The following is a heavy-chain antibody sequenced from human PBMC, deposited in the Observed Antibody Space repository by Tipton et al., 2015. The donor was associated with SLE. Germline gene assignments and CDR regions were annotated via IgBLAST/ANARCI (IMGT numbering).Heavy chain of an antibody. V-gene: IGHV3-23*01. D-gene: IGHD4-17*01. CDR1: GGSFGGYY. CDR2: VTNSGGTT. CDR3: ARDAYGDSTVLLDY. Sequence: LSLTCAVYGGSFGGYYWSWIRQAPGKGLEWVSGVTNSGGTTWYADSVKGRFTISRDNSKNTLYLHMNSLRPEDTAVYYCARDAYGDSTVLLDYWGQGPLVTVSS. J-gene: IGHJ4*02.